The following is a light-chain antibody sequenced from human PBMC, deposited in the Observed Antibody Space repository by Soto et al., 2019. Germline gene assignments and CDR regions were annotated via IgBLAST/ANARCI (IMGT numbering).Light chain of an antibody. J-gene: IGLJ2*01. CDR3: CSYAGSYWV. Sequence: QSVLTQPRSVSGSPGHSVTISCTGTSSDVGGYNYVSWYQQHPGKAPKLMIYDVSKRPSGVPDRFSGSKSGNTASLTISGLQAEDEADYYCCSYAGSYWVFGGGTKVTVL. CDR2: DVS. CDR1: SSDVGGYNY. V-gene: IGLV2-11*01.